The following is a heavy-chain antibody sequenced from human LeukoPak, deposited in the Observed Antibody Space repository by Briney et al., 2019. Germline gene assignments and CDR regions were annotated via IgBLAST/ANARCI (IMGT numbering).Heavy chain of an antibody. J-gene: IGHJ5*02. D-gene: IGHD6-6*01. CDR1: GSSISDSY. V-gene: IGHV4-59*12. CDR2: VSDRWGT. CDR3: ATNALLVPSTFDP. Sequence: SETLSLTCSVSGSSISDSYWSWIRQPPGKQMEWIGFVSDRWGTTYNPSLRSRVNISLDTSQNQFSLKVTSVTAADTAVYYCATNALLVPSTFDPWGRGTLVIVSS.